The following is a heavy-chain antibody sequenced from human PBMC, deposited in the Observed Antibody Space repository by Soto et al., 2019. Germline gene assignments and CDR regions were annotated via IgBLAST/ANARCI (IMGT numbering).Heavy chain of an antibody. CDR1: GGTFSSYA. Sequence: GASVKVSCKASGGTFSSYAISWVRQAPGQGLEWMGGIIPIFGTANYAQKFQGRVTITADESTSTAYMELSSLRSEDTAVYYCARGAPPPVRNNRNYYYYGMDVWGQGTTVTVSS. CDR3: ARGAPPPVRNNRNYYYYGMDV. V-gene: IGHV1-69*13. CDR2: IIPIFGTA. J-gene: IGHJ6*02. D-gene: IGHD1-1*01.